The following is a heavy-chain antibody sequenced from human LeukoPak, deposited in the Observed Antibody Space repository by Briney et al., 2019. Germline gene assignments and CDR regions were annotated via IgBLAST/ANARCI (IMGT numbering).Heavy chain of an antibody. Sequence: PGESLRLSCAASGFTFSSYAMSWVRQAPGKGLEWVSGVSGSGDSTYYADSVKGRFTISRDNSKNTLYLQMNSLRAEDTAVYYCAKTLTMILVLRGGFDYWGQGALVTVSS. CDR3: AKTLTMILVLRGGFDY. CDR2: VSGSGDST. CDR1: GFTFSSYA. J-gene: IGHJ4*02. V-gene: IGHV3-23*01. D-gene: IGHD3-22*01.